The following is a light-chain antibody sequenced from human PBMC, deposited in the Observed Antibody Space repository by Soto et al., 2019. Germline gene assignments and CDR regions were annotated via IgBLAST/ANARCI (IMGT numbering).Light chain of an antibody. V-gene: IGKV3-20*01. CDR3: QQYGFSPIS. CDR1: QTVTNDY. CDR2: DAS. Sequence: EVVLTQSPGTLSLSPGERVTLSCRASQTVTNDYLAWYQQKDGQAPRFLIYDASTRATGVPDRFSGSGSGPEYTLTITRLEPEDFAVYSCQQYGFSPISFGQGTRLEIK. J-gene: IGKJ5*01.